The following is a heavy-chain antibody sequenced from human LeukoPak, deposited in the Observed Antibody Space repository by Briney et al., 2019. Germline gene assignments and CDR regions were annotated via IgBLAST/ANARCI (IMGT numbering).Heavy chain of an antibody. D-gene: IGHD4-11*01. CDR3: AREGGTVTPYYYYYMDV. V-gene: IGHV3-30*14. Sequence: PGGSLRLSCAASGFTFSNFAMHWVRQAPGKGLEWVAMMSYDGSNKYTDSVKGRFTISRDNSKNTLYLQMNSLRAEDTAAYYCAREGGTVTPYYYYYMDVWGKGTTVTVSS. J-gene: IGHJ6*03. CDR1: GFTFSNFA. CDR2: MSYDGSNK.